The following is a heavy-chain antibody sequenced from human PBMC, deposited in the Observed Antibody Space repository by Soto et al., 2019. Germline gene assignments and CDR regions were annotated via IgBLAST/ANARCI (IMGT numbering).Heavy chain of an antibody. CDR1: GGSFSGYY. V-gene: IGHV4-34*01. D-gene: IGHD2-8*01. CDR3: ARGVVLMVYAIQGLRYGMDV. Sequence: PSETLSLTCAVYGGSFSGYYWSWIRQPPGKGLEWIGEINHSGSTNYNPSLKSRVTISVDTSKNQFSLKLSSVTAADTAVYYCARGVVLMVYAIQGLRYGMDVWGQGTSVTVSS. CDR2: INHSGST. J-gene: IGHJ6*02.